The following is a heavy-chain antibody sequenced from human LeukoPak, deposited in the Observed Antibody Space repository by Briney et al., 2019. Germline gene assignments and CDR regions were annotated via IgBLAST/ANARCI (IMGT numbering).Heavy chain of an antibody. V-gene: IGHV4-34*01. CDR3: ARRVLLWFGDFDY. CDR1: GGSFSGYY. J-gene: IGHJ4*02. CDR2: INHSGST. Sequence: SETLSLTCAVYGGSFSGYYWSWIRQPPGKGLEWIGEINHSGSTNYNPSLKSRVTMSVDTSKNQFSLKLSSVTAADTAVYYCARRVLLWFGDFDYWGQGTLVTVSS. D-gene: IGHD3-10*01.